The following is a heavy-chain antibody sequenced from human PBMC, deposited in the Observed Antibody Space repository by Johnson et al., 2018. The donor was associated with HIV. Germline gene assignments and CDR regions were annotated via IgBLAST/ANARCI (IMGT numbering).Heavy chain of an antibody. D-gene: IGHD2/OR15-2a*01. CDR1: GFTFSDHY. CDR3: ARRLSPDAFDI. Sequence: QVLLVESGGGVVQPGRSLRLSCAASGFTFSDHYMTWIRQAPGKGLEWVSSISNTAISIYYGASVKGRFTISRDNAKHSLYLQMNSRRAEDTAVYYCARRLSPDAFDIWGQGTLVTVSS. J-gene: IGHJ3*02. CDR2: ISNTAISI. V-gene: IGHV3-11*04.